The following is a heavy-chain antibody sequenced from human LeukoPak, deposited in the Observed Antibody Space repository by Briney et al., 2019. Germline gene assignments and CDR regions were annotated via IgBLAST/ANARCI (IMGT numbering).Heavy chain of an antibody. CDR1: GYTFTTSA. CDR3: ARDNGSWSRFGFDI. V-gene: IGHV1-3*01. Sequence: ASVKVSRKASGYTFTTSAIQLMCDAPGQRHERVGGINVGNGKTKYSQAHQGRVTIRGDTSATTAYLELISRRSEATAVYCCARDNGSWSRFGFDIWGQGTVVTVSS. CDR2: INVGNGKT. D-gene: IGHD3-3*01. J-gene: IGHJ3*02.